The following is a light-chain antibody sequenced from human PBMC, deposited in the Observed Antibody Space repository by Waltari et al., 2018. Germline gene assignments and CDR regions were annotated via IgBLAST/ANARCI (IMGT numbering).Light chain of an antibody. CDR3: QHYVRLPAT. Sequence: EIVLTQSPGTLSLSPGERATLSCRASQSVSRTLAWYQQKPGQAPRLLIYGASTRATGSPERFSCGGSGTDFSLIISRLEPEECEVYYCQHYVRLPATFGQGTKVESK. CDR2: GAS. CDR1: QSVSRT. V-gene: IGKV3-20*01. J-gene: IGKJ1*01.